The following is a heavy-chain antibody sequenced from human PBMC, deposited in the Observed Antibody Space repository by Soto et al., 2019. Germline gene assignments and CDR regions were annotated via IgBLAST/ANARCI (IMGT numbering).Heavy chain of an antibody. CDR2: ISSDDNT. Sequence: VQLVESGGGLVQPGGSLRLSCAASGFTVSSIYMTWVRQAPGKGLQWVAVISSDDNTYYADSVKGRFTISRDNSKNTLYLEMNSLRAEDTAVYYCARDTFGGAYDFLHGGQGTLVTVSS. CDR1: GFTVSSIY. J-gene: IGHJ4*02. V-gene: IGHV3-66*01. CDR3: ARDTFGGAYDFLH. D-gene: IGHD3-3*01.